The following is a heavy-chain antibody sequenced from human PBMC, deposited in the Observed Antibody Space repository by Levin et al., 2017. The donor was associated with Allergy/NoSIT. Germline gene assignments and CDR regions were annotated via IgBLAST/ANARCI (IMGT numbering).Heavy chain of an antibody. D-gene: IGHD6-13*01. CDR1: GGTFSSYA. J-gene: IGHJ6*03. Sequence: SVKVSCKASGGTFSSYAISWVRQAPGQGLEWMGGIIPIFGTANYAQKFQGRVTITADESTSTAYMELSSLRYEDTAVYYCASPADQGVSSPVRYYYYYMDVWGKGTTVTVSS. CDR3: ASPADQGVSSPVRYYYYYMDV. CDR2: IIPIFGTA. V-gene: IGHV1-69*13.